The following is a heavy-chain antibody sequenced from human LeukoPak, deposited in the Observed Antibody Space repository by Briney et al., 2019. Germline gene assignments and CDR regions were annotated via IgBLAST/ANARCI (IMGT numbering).Heavy chain of an antibody. J-gene: IGHJ4*02. CDR1: GGSISSYY. Sequence: SETLSLTCTVSGGSISSYYWSWIRQPPGKGLEWIGYIYYSGSTDYNPSLKSRVTISVNTSQNQFSLKLSSVTAADTAVYYCARRSCYYDSSGYLYYFDYWGQGTLVTVSS. CDR3: ARRSCYYDSSGYLYYFDY. V-gene: IGHV4-59*12. D-gene: IGHD3-22*01. CDR2: IYYSGST.